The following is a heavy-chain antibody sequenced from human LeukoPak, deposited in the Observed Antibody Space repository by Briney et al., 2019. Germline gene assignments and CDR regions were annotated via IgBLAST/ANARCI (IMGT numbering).Heavy chain of an antibody. V-gene: IGHV1-2*02. Sequence: GASVKVSCKASGYTFTGYYMHWVRQAPGQGLEWMGWINPNSGGTNYAQKLQGRVTMTTDTSTSTAYMELRSLRSDDTAVYYCARVTPHYSSGWYGEKNYFDYWGQGTLVTVSS. CDR3: ARVTPHYSSGWYGEKNYFDY. CDR2: INPNSGGT. D-gene: IGHD6-19*01. J-gene: IGHJ4*02. CDR1: GYTFTGYY.